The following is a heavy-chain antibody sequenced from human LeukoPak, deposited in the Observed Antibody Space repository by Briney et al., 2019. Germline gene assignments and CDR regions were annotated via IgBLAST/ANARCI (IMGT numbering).Heavy chain of an antibody. D-gene: IGHD2-15*01. CDR2: ISSSSSYI. J-gene: IGHJ4*02. CDR3: AREGLGYCSGGSCETIDY. Sequence: GGSLRLSCAASGFTFRSYSMNWVRQAPGKGLEWVSSISSSSSYIYYADSVKGRFTISRDNAKNSLYLQMNSLRAEDTAVYYCAREGLGYCSGGSCETIDYWGQGTLVTVSS. CDR1: GFTFRSYS. V-gene: IGHV3-21*01.